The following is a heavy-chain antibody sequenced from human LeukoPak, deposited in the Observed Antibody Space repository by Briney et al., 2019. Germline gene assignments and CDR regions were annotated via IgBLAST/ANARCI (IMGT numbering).Heavy chain of an antibody. D-gene: IGHD3-10*01. CDR2: INHSGST. J-gene: IGHJ4*02. Sequence: SETLSLTCAVYGGSFSGYYWSWIRQPPGKGLEWIGEINHSGSTNYNPSLKSRVTISVDTSKNQFSLKLSSVTAADTAVYYCARFRVRGFGELGNFDYWGQGTLVTVSS. CDR3: ARFRVRGFGELGNFDY. CDR1: GGSFSGYY. V-gene: IGHV4-34*01.